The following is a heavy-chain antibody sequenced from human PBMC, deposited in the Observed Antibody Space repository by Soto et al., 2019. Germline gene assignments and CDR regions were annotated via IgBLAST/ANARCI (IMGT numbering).Heavy chain of an antibody. J-gene: IGHJ6*02. V-gene: IGHV4-39*01. CDR1: GGSISSSSYY. D-gene: IGHD3-16*01. CDR3: ARHNGPLDVDYYYDMDV. CDR2: IYYSGYT. Sequence: QLQLQESGPGLVKPSETLSLTCTVSGGSISSSSYYWGWIRQPPGKGLEWIGSIYYSGYTYYNPSLKSRVTISVDTSKNQFALKLSSVTAADTAVYYCARHNGPLDVDYYYDMDVWGQGTTVTVSS.